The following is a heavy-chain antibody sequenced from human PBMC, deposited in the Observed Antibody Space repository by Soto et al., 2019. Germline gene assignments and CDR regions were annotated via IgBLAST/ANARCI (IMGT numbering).Heavy chain of an antibody. D-gene: IGHD2-21*01. J-gene: IGHJ3*02. CDR3: ARRVAMKTVVLVYDAFEN. Sequence: QVQLVQSGAEVKKPGSSVKVSCKASGATLNTFTNYGITWVRQAPGQGLEWMGGIIPVFGTANYAQKFKGRVTISEDETTRTEYIDLNTLRSEHTPVLYCARRVAMKTVVLVYDAFENWGQRKMVFVSS. CDR1: GATLNTFTNYG. V-gene: IGHV1-69*12. CDR2: IIPVFGTA.